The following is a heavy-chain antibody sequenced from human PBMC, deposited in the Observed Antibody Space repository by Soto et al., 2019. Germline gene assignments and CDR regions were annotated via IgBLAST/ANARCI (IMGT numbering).Heavy chain of an antibody. J-gene: IGHJ6*02. Sequence: GASVKVSCKASGYTFTSYGISWVRQAPGQGLEWMGWISAYNGNTNYAQKLQGRVTMTTDTSTSTAYMELRSLRSDDTAVYYCAGYGDKDYYYYYGMDVWGQGTTVTVSS. CDR3: AGYGDKDYYYYYGMDV. CDR2: ISAYNGNT. V-gene: IGHV1-18*01. CDR1: GYTFTSYG. D-gene: IGHD4-17*01.